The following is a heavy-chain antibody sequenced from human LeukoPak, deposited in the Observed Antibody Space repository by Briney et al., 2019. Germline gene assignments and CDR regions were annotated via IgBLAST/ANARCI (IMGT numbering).Heavy chain of an antibody. D-gene: IGHD3-3*01. J-gene: IGHJ4*02. CDR3: ARGVTHDDFWSGYRYSPFYFDY. V-gene: IGHV4-34*01. Sequence: SETLSLTCAVYGGSFSGYYWSWIRQPPGKGLEWIGEINHSGSTNYNPSLKSRVTISVDTSKNQFSLKLSSVTAADTAVYYCARGVTHDDFWSGYRYSPFYFDYWGQGTLVTVSS. CDR2: INHSGST. CDR1: GGSFSGYY.